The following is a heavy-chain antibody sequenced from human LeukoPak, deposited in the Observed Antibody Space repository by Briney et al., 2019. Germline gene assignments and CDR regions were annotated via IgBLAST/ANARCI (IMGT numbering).Heavy chain of an antibody. V-gene: IGHV4-39*07. CDR1: GGSISSSSYY. J-gene: IGHJ4*02. CDR3: ARRGDSGSYFDY. CDR2: IYYSGST. Sequence: SETLSLTCTVSGGSISSSSYYWGWIRQPPGKGLEWIGSIYYSGSTYYNPSLKSRVTISVDTSKNQFSLKLSSVTAADTAMYYCARRGDSGSYFDYWGQGTLVTVSS. D-gene: IGHD1-26*01.